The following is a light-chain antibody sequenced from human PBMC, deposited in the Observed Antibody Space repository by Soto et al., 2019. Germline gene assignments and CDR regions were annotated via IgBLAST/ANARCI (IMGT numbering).Light chain of an antibody. CDR2: DAS. CDR1: QSVSNY. V-gene: IGKV3-11*01. Sequence: EIVLTQSPSTLSLSPGERAALSCRASQSVSNYLAWYQQKPGQAPRLLIYDASTRATDIPARCSGSGSGTDVTLTISSLEPEEFAVYYCQQRSNWPPVNCGQGTRLEIK. J-gene: IGKJ5*01. CDR3: QQRSNWPPVN.